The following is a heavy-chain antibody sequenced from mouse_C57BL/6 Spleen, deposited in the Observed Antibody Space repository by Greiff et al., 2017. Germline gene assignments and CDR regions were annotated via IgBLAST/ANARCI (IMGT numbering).Heavy chain of an antibody. J-gene: IGHJ3*01. Sequence: EVHLVESEGGLVQPGSSMKLSCTASGFTFSDYYMAWVRQVPEKGLEWVANINYDGSSTYYLDSLKSRFIISRDNAKNILYLQMSSLKSEDTATYYCARDDGYYKGFAYWGQGTLVTVSA. CDR3: ARDDGYYKGFAY. V-gene: IGHV5-16*01. CDR2: INYDGSST. D-gene: IGHD2-3*01. CDR1: GFTFSDYY.